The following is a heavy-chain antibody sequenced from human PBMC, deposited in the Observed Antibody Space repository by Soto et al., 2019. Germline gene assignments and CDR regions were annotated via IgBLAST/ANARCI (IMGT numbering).Heavy chain of an antibody. Sequence: DVQLLESGGGLVQPGGSLRLSCAASGFTFSGFAMSWVRQAPGRGLDWVSAVSSSGGYTYYADSVKGRFTVSRDNSKNTLYLQMNSLRDEDTAIYYCTQDWYNYSYMDVWGKGTTVTVSS. CDR2: VSSSGGYT. CDR1: GFTFSGFA. V-gene: IGHV3-23*01. J-gene: IGHJ6*03. CDR3: TQDWYNYSYMDV.